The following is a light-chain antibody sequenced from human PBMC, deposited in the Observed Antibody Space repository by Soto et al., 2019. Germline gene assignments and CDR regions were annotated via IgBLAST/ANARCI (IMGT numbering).Light chain of an antibody. CDR2: AAS. CDR3: LQHNSYPQT. J-gene: IGKJ1*01. V-gene: IGKV1-17*01. Sequence: DIQMTQSPSSLSASVGDRVTITCRASQGIRDALGWYQQKPGKAPKRLIYAASSLQSGVPSRFSGSGSGTEFTRTSSSLQPEDVATDYCLQHNSYPQTFGQGTKVEIK. CDR1: QGIRDA.